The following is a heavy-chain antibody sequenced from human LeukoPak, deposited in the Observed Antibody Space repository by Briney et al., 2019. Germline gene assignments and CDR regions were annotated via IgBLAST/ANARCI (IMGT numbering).Heavy chain of an antibody. CDR2: ISSSSYI. CDR3: ARDLIAAGHFDY. D-gene: IGHD6-13*01. J-gene: IGHJ4*02. V-gene: IGHV3-21*01. Sequence: GGSLRLSCPASGFTFSSYSMNWVRQAPGKGLEWVSSISSSSYIYYADSVKGRFTISRDNAKNSLYLQMNSLRAEDTAVFYCARDLIAAGHFDYWGQGTLVTVSS. CDR1: GFTFSSYS.